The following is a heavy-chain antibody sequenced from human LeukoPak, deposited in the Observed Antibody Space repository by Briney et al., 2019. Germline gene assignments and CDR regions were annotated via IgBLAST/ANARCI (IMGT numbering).Heavy chain of an antibody. Sequence: GGSLRLSCAASGFTFSSYWMSWVRQAPGKGLEWVANIKQDGSEKYYVDSVKGRFTISRDNAKNSLYLQMNSLRAEDTAVYYCASWDCSGGSCYLWSWGQGTPVTVSS. J-gene: IGHJ5*02. CDR3: ASWDCSGGSCYLWS. CDR1: GFTFSSYW. D-gene: IGHD2-15*01. CDR2: IKQDGSEK. V-gene: IGHV3-7*01.